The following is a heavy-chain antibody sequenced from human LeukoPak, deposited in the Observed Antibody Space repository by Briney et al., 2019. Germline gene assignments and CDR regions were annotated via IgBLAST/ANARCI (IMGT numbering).Heavy chain of an antibody. J-gene: IGHJ3*02. CDR2: ISYDGSNK. CDR1: GFTFSSYG. Sequence: GGSLRLSCAASGFTFSSYGMHWVRQAPGKGLEWVAVISYDGSNKYYADSVKGRFTISRDNSKNTLYLQMTSLRAEDTALYYCAKAIFGSVTGDAFDIWGQGTMVTVSS. CDR3: AKAIFGSVTGDAFDI. D-gene: IGHD3-10*02. V-gene: IGHV3-30*18.